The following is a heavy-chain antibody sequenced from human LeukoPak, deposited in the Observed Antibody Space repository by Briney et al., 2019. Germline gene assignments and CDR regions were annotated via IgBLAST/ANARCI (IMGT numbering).Heavy chain of an antibody. V-gene: IGHV4-38-2*02. D-gene: IGHD4-11*01. Sequence: SETLSLTCTVSGYSISNGYNWGWVRPPPGKGLECIGSISHTGSTYYNPSLESRVTISLDTSNNQFSLELSSVTAADTAVYYCARTYINFSNYFDPWGQRSLVTVSS. J-gene: IGHJ5*02. CDR1: GYSISNGYN. CDR2: ISHTGST. CDR3: ARTYINFSNYFDP.